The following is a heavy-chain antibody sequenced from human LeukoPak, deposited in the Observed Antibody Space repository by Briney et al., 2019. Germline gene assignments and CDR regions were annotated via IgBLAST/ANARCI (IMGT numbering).Heavy chain of an antibody. CDR2: INPNSGGT. Sequence: ASVKVSCTASGYTFTGYYMHWVRQAPGQGLERLRWINPNSGGTNHAQRFQGRVTMTRDTSISTAYMELSRLRSDDTAVYYCARDTTVELYYFDYWAREPWSPSPQ. J-gene: IGHJ4*02. V-gene: IGHV1-2*02. CDR3: ARDTTVELYYFDY. D-gene: IGHD4-23*01. CDR1: GYTFTGYY.